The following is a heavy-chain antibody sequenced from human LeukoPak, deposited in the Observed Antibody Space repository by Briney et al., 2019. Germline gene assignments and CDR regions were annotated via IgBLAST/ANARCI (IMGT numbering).Heavy chain of an antibody. J-gene: IGHJ4*02. CDR2: IYHSGST. V-gene: IGHV4-4*02. Sequence: SETLSLTCAVSGGSISSSNWWSWVRQPPGKGLEWIGEIYHSGSTSYNPSLKSRVTISVDKSKNQFSLKLSSVTAADTAVYYCARVRDYDSSGYLDYWGQGTLVTVSS. D-gene: IGHD3-22*01. CDR3: ARVRDYDSSGYLDY. CDR1: GGSISSSNW.